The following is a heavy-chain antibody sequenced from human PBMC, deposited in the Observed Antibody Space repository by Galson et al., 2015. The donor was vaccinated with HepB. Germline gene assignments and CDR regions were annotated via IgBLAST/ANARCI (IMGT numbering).Heavy chain of an antibody. D-gene: IGHD6-25*01. V-gene: IGHV3-11*01. J-gene: IGHJ5*02. Sequence: SLRLSCAASGLTFTEYYMSWIRQAPGKGLEWISYISSGGNTIKYAESVKGRFTISRDNTKNSLYLQMNRLRVEDTAVYYCARAALGWFDPWGQGTLVTVSS. CDR1: GLTFTEYY. CDR3: ARAALGWFDP. CDR2: ISSGGNTI.